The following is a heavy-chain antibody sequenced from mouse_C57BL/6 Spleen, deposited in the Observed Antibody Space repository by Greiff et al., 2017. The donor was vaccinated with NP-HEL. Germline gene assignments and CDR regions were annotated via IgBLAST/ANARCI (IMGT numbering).Heavy chain of an antibody. CDR3: ARRFNWEGYFDV. D-gene: IGHD4-1*01. CDR1: GYTFTSYW. Sequence: QVQLQQPGAELVRPGSSVKLSCKASGYTFTSYWMDWVKQRPGQGLEWIGNIYPSDSETHYNQKFKDKATLTVDKSSSTAYMQLSSLTSEDSAVYYCARRFNWEGYFDVWGTGTTVTVSS. J-gene: IGHJ1*03. V-gene: IGHV1-61*01. CDR2: IYPSDSET.